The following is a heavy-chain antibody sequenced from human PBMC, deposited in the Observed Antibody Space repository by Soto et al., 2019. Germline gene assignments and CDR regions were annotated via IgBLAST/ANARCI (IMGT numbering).Heavy chain of an antibody. Sequence: PSETLSLTCTVSGCSISSSSYYWGWIRQPPGKGLEWLSYIRSGSSAIYYADSVKGRFTISRDDAKNSLHLQMNSLRAEDTAVYYCASLTSGDYGYFEYWGLGTLVTVSS. V-gene: IGHV3-48*01. J-gene: IGHJ4*02. CDR1: GCSISSSS. CDR2: IRSGSSAI. CDR3: ASLTSGDYGYFEY. D-gene: IGHD4-17*01.